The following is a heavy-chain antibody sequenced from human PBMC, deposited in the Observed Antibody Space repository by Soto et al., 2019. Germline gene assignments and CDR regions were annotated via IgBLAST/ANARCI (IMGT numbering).Heavy chain of an antibody. D-gene: IGHD4-17*01. V-gene: IGHV1-3*01. J-gene: IGHJ6*02. Sequence: QVQLVQSGAEVKKPGASVKVSCKASGYTFSNYATHWVRQAPGQRLEWMGWINAGNGKTKYSQNLQGRVTITRDTSASTAYMELSSLRSEDTAVYYCANNGDYYYYGMDVWGQGTMVTVSS. CDR1: GYTFSNYA. CDR2: INAGNGKT. CDR3: ANNGDYYYYGMDV.